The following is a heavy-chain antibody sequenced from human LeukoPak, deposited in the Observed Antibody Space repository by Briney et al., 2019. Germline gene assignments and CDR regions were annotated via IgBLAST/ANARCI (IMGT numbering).Heavy chain of an antibody. CDR3: ARVRDVTGLLY. CDR1: GYTFTDYF. J-gene: IGHJ4*02. D-gene: IGHD1-14*01. Sequence: ASVKVSCKASGYTFTDYFLHWVRQAPGRRLEWMAWINPKSGDTKYTQNLQGRVTVTRDTSISTLSMELSRLISDDTAVYYCARVRDVTGLLYWGQGTLATVSS. CDR2: INPKSGDT. V-gene: IGHV1-2*02.